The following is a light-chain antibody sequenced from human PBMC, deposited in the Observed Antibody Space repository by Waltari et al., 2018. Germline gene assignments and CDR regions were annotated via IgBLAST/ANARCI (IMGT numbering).Light chain of an antibody. Sequence: IQLTQSPSPLSASVGHRVTITCRASQGISNDLAWYQQKPGKAPKLLIYAASTLQSGVPSRFSGSGSGTDFTLTVSGRQPEDFATYYCQQLNSYQWTFGQGTKVEIK. CDR1: QGISND. V-gene: IGKV1-9*01. CDR2: AAS. J-gene: IGKJ1*01. CDR3: QQLNSYQWT.